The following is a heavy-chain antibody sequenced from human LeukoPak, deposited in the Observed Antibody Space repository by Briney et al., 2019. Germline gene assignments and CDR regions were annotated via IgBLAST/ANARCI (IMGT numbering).Heavy chain of an antibody. D-gene: IGHD3-22*01. V-gene: IGHV1-18*01. CDR2: ISASNGDT. CDR3: ARDRPYYYDSSGYPHRFDY. J-gene: IGHJ4*02. Sequence: ASVKVSCKASGYTFTNYGITWVRQAPGQGLEWMGWISASNGDTHYSEKFQDRVTITRNTSASTAYMELSSLRSEDTAVYYCARDRPYYYDSSGYPHRFDYWGQGTLVTVSS. CDR1: GYTFTNYG.